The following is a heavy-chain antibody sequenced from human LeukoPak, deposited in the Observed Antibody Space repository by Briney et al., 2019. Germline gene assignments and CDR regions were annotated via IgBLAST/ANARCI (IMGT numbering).Heavy chain of an antibody. J-gene: IGHJ3*02. D-gene: IGHD3-22*01. Sequence: SVKVSCKASGGTFSSYAISWVRQAPGQGLEWMGGIIPIFGTANYAQKFQGRVTITADESTSTAYMELSSLRSEDTAVYYCARVNLDYYDSSANMGGALDIWGQGTMVTVSS. CDR1: GGTFSSYA. CDR2: IIPIFGTA. V-gene: IGHV1-69*13. CDR3: ARVNLDYYDSSANMGGALDI.